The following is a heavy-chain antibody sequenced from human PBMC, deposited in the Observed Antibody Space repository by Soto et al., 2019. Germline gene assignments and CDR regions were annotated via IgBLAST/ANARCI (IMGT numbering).Heavy chain of an antibody. CDR1: GYTFTSYG. CDR3: ARDSWSSGYYSAFDI. J-gene: IGHJ3*02. CDR2: ISAYNGNT. D-gene: IGHD3-22*01. V-gene: IGHV1-18*01. Sequence: ASVKVSCKASGYTFTSYGISWVRQAPGQGLEWMGWISAYNGNTNYAQKLQGRVTMTTDTSTRTAYMELRSLRSDDTAVYYCARDSWSSGYYSAFDIWGQGTMDTVSS.